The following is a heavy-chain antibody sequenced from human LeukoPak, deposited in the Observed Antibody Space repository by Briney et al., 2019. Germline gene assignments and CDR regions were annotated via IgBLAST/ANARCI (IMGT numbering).Heavy chain of an antibody. CDR1: GFTFSSYG. CDR3: AKDRASGWPNAFDI. CDR2: ISWNSGGI. V-gene: IGHV3-9*01. D-gene: IGHD6-19*01. Sequence: GGSLRLSCAASGFTFSSYGMSWVRQAPGKGLEWVSGISWNSGGIVYADSVKGRFTISRDNAKNSLYLQMNSLRAEDTALYYCAKDRASGWPNAFDIWGQGTMVTVSS. J-gene: IGHJ3*02.